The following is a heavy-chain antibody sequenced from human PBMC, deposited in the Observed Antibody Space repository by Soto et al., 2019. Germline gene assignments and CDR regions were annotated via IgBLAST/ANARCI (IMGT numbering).Heavy chain of an antibody. CDR2: IYPSGMP. V-gene: IGHV4-30-2*01. CDR3: ARERGGYGLFDS. CDR1: GGSISNAAYS. D-gene: IGHD5-18*01. Sequence: SETLSLTCTVSGGSISNAAYSWSWIRQPPGKGLEWIGYIYPSGMPFYNPSLRSRVTISIDRSNDQFSLNLKSVTAADTAVFYCARERGGYGLFDSWGQGTLVTVSS. J-gene: IGHJ4*02.